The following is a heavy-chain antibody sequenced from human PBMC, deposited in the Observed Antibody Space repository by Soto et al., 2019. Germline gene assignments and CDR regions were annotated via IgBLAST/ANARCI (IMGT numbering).Heavy chain of an antibody. Sequence: GSSVKVSCKASGGTFSSYAISWVRQAPGQGLEWMGGIIPIFGTANYAQKFQGRVTITADKSTSTAYMELSSLRSEDTAVYYCAGESSSSTLMTNWFDPWGQGTLVTAPQ. CDR3: AGESSSSTLMTNWFDP. CDR2: IIPIFGTA. D-gene: IGHD6-6*01. V-gene: IGHV1-69*06. CDR1: GGTFSSYA. J-gene: IGHJ5*02.